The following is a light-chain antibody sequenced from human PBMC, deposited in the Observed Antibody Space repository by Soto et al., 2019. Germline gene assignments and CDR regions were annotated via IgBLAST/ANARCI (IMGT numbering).Light chain of an antibody. J-gene: IGLJ1*01. V-gene: IGLV2-14*01. CDR3: SSYTTSNSLI. Sequence: QSALAQPASVSGSPGXSITFSCTGSNGDIGTYNFVSWYQQHPGKAPKLLIFGVTNRPSGISDRFSGSKSGDTASLTISRLQPEDEADYYCSSYTTSNSLIFGTGTKVTVL. CDR1: NGDIGTYNF. CDR2: GVT.